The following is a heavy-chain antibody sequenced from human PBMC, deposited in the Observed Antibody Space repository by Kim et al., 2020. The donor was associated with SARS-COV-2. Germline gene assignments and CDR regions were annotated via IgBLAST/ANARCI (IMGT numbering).Heavy chain of an antibody. J-gene: IGHJ6*02. CDR3: ARAGGPEIVVVPAAMSYDYYGMDV. CDR1: GGSISSYY. D-gene: IGHD2-2*01. V-gene: IGHV4-59*01. Sequence: SETLSLTCTVSGGSISSYYWSWIRQAPGKGLEWIGYIYYSGSTNYNPSFKRRVTISVETSKNQFSLKLSSVTAADTSVYYCARAGGPEIVVVPAAMSYDYYGMDVWGQGTPVTVSS. CDR2: IYYSGST.